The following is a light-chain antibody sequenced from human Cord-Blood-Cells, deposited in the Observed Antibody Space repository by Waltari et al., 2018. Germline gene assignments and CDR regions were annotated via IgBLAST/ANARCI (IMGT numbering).Light chain of an antibody. Sequence: QSALTQPASVSGSPGQSITISCTGTSSDVGSYNLVSWYQQHPGKAPKLMIYDGSNRPSGVSNRFSGSKSGNTASLTISGLQAEDEADYYCCSYAGSSILFGGGTKLTVL. J-gene: IGLJ2*01. CDR2: DGS. CDR1: SSDVGSYNL. CDR3: CSYAGSSIL. V-gene: IGLV2-23*01.